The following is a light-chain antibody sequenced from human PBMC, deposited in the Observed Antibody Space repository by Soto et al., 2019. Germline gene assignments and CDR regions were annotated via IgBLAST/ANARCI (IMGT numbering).Light chain of an antibody. CDR1: QSVSSY. Sequence: EIVLPQSPATLSLSPGERATLSCRASQSVSSYLAWYQQKPGQAPRLLIYDASNRATGIPARFSGSGSGTDFTLTISSLEPEEFAVYYCQQRSNWPRTFGQGTKVDIK. J-gene: IGKJ1*01. V-gene: IGKV3-11*01. CDR2: DAS. CDR3: QQRSNWPRT.